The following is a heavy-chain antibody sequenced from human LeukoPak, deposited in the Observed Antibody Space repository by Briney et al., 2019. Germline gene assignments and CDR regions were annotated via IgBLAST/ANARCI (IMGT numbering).Heavy chain of an antibody. CDR1: GLTFSTYG. D-gene: IGHD1-14*01. CDR2: ISDSGGRT. V-gene: IGHV3-23*01. CDR3: ARAMGSWRDEFTSITH. J-gene: IGHJ4*02. Sequence: GGSLRLSCAASGLTFSTYGMTWVRQAPGKGLEWVSAISDSGGRTYYADSVEGRFTISRDNSQSTLYLHMNSLRAEDTAVYFCARAMGSWRDEFTSITHWGQGTLVTVSS.